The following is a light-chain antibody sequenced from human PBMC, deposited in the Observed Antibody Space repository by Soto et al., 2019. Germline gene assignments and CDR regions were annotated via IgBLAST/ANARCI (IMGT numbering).Light chain of an antibody. CDR2: DAS. CDR3: QQRSNWPPWT. J-gene: IGKJ1*01. Sequence: EIVLTQSPATLSLSPGERATLSCRASQSVSSYLAWYQQKPGQAPRLLIYDASNRATGIPARFSGSGSGTDVTPTISSLEPEDFAVDYCQQRSNWPPWTFGQGTKVEIK. V-gene: IGKV3-11*01. CDR1: QSVSSY.